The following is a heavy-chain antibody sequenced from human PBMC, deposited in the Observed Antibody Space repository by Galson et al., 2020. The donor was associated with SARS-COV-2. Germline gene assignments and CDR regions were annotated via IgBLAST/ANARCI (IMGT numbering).Heavy chain of an antibody. CDR2: INSDGSST. CDR3: ARDLLWFGELLYGSLLYGMDV. D-gene: IGHD3-10*01. V-gene: IGHV3-74*01. Sequence: PGGSLRLSCAASGFTFSSYWMHWVRQAPGKGLVWVSRINSDGSSTSYADSVKGRFTISRDNAKNTLYLQMNSLRAEDTAVYYCARDLLWFGELLYGSLLYGMDVWGKGTTVTVSS. CDR1: GFTFSSYW. J-gene: IGHJ6*04.